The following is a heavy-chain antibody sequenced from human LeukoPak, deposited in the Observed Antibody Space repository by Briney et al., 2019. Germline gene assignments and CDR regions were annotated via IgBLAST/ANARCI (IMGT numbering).Heavy chain of an antibody. J-gene: IGHJ4*02. D-gene: IGHD3-22*01. Sequence: ASVKVSCKASGYTFTGYYMHWVRQAPGQGLEWMGWINPNSGGTNYAQKFQGWVTMTRDTSISTAYMELSRLRSEDTAVYYCARAASKYSSPSLPGYWGQGTLVTVSS. CDR3: ARAASKYSSPSLPGY. V-gene: IGHV1-2*04. CDR1: GYTFTGYY. CDR2: INPNSGGT.